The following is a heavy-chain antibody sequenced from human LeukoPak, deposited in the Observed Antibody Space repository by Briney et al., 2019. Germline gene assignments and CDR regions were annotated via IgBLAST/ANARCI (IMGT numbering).Heavy chain of an antibody. CDR3: ARMAAAGYFDY. V-gene: IGHV3-48*01. CDR2: ISYSSSKI. D-gene: IGHD6-13*01. J-gene: IGHJ4*02. Sequence: GGSLRLSCAASGFTFSTYNMNWVRQAPGKGLEWVSYISYSSSKIYYADSVKGRFTISRDYAKNSLYLQMNSLRAEDTAVYYCARMAAAGYFDYWGQGTLVTVSS. CDR1: GFTFSTYN.